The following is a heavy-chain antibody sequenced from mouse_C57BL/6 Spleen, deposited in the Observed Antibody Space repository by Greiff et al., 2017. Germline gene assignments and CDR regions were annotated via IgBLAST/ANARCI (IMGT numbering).Heavy chain of an antibody. V-gene: IGHV1-22*01. CDR2: INPNNGGT. D-gene: IGHD2-4*01. J-gene: IGHJ3*01. CDR3: AREEDDYDVGRFAY. CDR1: GYTFTDYN. Sequence: EVKLMESGPELVKPGASVKMSCKASGYTFTDYNMHWVKQSHGKSLEWIGYINPNNGGTSYNQKFKGKATLTVNKSSSTAYMELRSLTSEDSAVYYCAREEDDYDVGRFAYWGQGTLVTVSA.